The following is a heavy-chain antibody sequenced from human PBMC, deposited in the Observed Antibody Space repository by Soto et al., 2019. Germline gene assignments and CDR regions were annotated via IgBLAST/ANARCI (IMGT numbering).Heavy chain of an antibody. CDR2: INPTGGST. Sequence: QVQLVQSGAEVKKPGASVKVSCKASGYTFTSYYMHWVRQAPGQGLKWMGIINPTGGSTSYAQKFQGRVTMTRDTSTSTVYMELSSLRSEDTAVYYCARSHYYYYMDVWGKGTTVTVSS. V-gene: IGHV1-46*03. CDR3: ARSHYYYYMDV. J-gene: IGHJ6*03. CDR1: GYTFTSYY.